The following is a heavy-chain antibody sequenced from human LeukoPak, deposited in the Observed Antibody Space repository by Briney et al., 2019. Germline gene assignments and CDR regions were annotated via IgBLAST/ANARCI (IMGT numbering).Heavy chain of an antibody. CDR3: GKGNAPLPFDY. CDR1: GFTFSTYS. V-gene: IGHV3-21*01. J-gene: IGHJ4*02. Sequence: GGSLRLSCAGSGFTFSTYSIHWVRQAPGKGLEWVSSISSDGGYIYYADSVKGRFTISRDNAKNPVYLQMKSLRAEDTGVYYCGKGNAPLPFDYWGQGTLVTVSS. D-gene: IGHD2-2*01. CDR2: ISSDGGYI.